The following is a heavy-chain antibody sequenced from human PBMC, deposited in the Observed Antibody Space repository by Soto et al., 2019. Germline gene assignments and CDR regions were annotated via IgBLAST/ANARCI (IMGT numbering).Heavy chain of an antibody. V-gene: IGHV3-48*03. J-gene: IGHJ1*01. CDR3: ARVSQSFIEYFQH. CDR2: ISGSGYNK. Sequence: EVQLVESGGGLVQPGGSLRLSCAASGFTFSNFELIWVRQAPGKGLEWVSYISGSGYNKHYADSVKGRFTISRDNTRNSLFLQMNSLRDEDTAVYYCARVSQSFIEYFQHWGQGTLVTVSS. CDR1: GFTFSNFE.